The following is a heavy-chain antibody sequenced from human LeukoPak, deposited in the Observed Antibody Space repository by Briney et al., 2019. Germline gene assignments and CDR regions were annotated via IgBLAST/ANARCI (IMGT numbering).Heavy chain of an antibody. D-gene: IGHD2-15*01. J-gene: IGHJ5*02. CDR1: GGSISSRDYY. CDR3: ARALGYCSGGSCTRGYNWFDP. V-gene: IGHV4-39*02. CDR2: IYYGGNT. Sequence: SETLSLTCTVSGGSISSRDYYWGWIRQPPGKGLEWIGSIYYGGNTYYNLSLKSRVTISVDTSMNHFSLKLSFVTTADTAVYYCARALGYCSGGSCTRGYNWFDPWGQGTLVTVPS.